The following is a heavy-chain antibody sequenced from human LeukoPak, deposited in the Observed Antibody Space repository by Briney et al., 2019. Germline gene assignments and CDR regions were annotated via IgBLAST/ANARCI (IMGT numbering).Heavy chain of an antibody. J-gene: IGHJ4*02. CDR2: IYYSGST. V-gene: IGHV4-59*01. CDR3: ARENYDFWSGYLFD. CDR1: GGSISSYY. D-gene: IGHD3-3*01. Sequence: SETLSLTCTVSGGSISSYYWSWIRQPPGKGLEWIGYIYYSGSTNYNPSLKSRVTISVDTSKNQFSLKLSSVTAADTAVYYCARENYDFWSGYLFDWGKGTLVTVSS.